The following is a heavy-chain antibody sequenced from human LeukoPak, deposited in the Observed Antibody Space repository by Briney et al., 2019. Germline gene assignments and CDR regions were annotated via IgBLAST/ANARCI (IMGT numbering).Heavy chain of an antibody. J-gene: IGHJ4*02. Sequence: GGSLRLSCEASGFTFSTYGMHWVRQAPGKGLEWVAFIRYDGSNKYYAASVKGRFTISRDNSKNTLYLQMNSLRAEDTAVYYCAKSRGGAFDYWGQGTLVTVSS. CDR2: IRYDGSNK. D-gene: IGHD3-10*01. V-gene: IGHV3-30*02. CDR1: GFTFSTYG. CDR3: AKSRGGAFDY.